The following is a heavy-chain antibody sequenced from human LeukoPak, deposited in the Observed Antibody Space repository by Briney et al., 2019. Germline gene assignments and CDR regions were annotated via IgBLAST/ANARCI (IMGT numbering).Heavy chain of an antibody. J-gene: IGHJ3*02. D-gene: IGHD3-9*01. CDR2: IKQDGSEK. Sequence: GGSLGLSCAASGFTFSSYWMSWVRQAPGKGLEWVANIKQDGSEKYYVDSVKGRFTISRDNAENSLYLQMNSLRAEDTAVYYCARDTYYDILTGPFAFDIWGQGTMVTVSS. CDR1: GFTFSSYW. CDR3: ARDTYYDILTGPFAFDI. V-gene: IGHV3-7*01.